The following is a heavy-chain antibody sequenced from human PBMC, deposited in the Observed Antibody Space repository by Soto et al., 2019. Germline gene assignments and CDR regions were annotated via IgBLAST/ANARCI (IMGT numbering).Heavy chain of an antibody. CDR3: ARDQVKLEYYGPFDY. CDR1: GFTFSSYA. CDR2: ISYDGSNK. J-gene: IGHJ4*02. D-gene: IGHD3-10*01. Sequence: GGSLRLSCAASGFTFSSYAMHWVRQAPGKGLEWVAVISYDGSNKYYADSVKGRFTISRDNSKNTLYLQMNSLRAEDTAVYYCARDQVKLEYYGPFDYWGQGTLVTVSS. V-gene: IGHV3-30-3*01.